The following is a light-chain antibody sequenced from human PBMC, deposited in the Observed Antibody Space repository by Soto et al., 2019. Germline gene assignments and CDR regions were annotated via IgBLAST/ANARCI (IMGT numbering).Light chain of an antibody. V-gene: IGKV3-20*01. CDR2: AAS. J-gene: IGKJ1*01. Sequence: EIVLTRSPGTLSLSPGQRATLSCRASQSVSSSYFAWYQQKPGQAPRLLIYAASSRATGIPDRFSGSGSGTDFTLTISRLEPEDFAVYYCQQYGSSPQTFGQGTKVEI. CDR3: QQYGSSPQT. CDR1: QSVSSSY.